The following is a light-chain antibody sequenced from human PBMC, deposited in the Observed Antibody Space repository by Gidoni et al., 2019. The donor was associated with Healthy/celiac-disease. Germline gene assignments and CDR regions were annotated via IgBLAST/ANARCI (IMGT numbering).Light chain of an antibody. CDR3: SSYTSSSTVV. J-gene: IGLJ2*01. Sequence: QSSLTQPASVSGSPGQSITIPCTGTSSDVGGYNYVSWYQQHPGKAPKLMIYDVSNRPSGVSNRFSGSNSGNTASLTISGLQAEDEADYYCSSYTSSSTVVFGGGTKLTVL. CDR2: DVS. CDR1: SSDVGGYNY. V-gene: IGLV2-14*01.